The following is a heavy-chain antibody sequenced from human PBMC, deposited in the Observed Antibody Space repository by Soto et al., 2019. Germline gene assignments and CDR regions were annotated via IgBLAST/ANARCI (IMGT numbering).Heavy chain of an antibody. D-gene: IGHD6-19*01. CDR3: AAGRGSGWYDDYYYGMDV. CDR1: GGSVSSGSYY. CDR2: IYYSGST. Sequence: QVQLQESGPGLVKPSETLSLTCTVSGGSVSSGSYYWSWIRQPPGKRLEWIGYIYYSGSTNYNPSLKSRVTISVDTSKNQFALKLSCVTAADTAVYYCAAGRGSGWYDDYYYGMDVWGQGTTVTVSS. V-gene: IGHV4-61*01. J-gene: IGHJ6*02.